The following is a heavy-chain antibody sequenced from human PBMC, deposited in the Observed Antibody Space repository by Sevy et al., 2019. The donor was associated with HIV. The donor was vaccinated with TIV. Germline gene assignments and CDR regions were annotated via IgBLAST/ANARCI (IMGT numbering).Heavy chain of an antibody. D-gene: IGHD3-16*02. CDR2: TSGTAGNT. V-gene: IGHV3-23*01. CDR1: EFTLSGNA. J-gene: IGHJ6*02. CDR3: ARETSLGYTRSHYYYAMDV. Sequence: GGSLRLSCAVSEFTLSGNAMIWVRQAPGKGLEWVSGTSGTAGNTYYADSVKGRFTIFRDNSKSTLYLQMNSLRAEDTAVYYCARETSLGYTRSHYYYAMDVWGQGTTVTVSS.